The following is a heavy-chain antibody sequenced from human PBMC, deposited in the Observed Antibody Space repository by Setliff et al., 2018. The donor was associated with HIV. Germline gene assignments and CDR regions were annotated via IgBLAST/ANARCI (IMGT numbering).Heavy chain of an antibody. Sequence: SETLSLTCAVSGGSISSSNWWSWVRQPPGKGLEWIGEINHSGSTNYNSSLKSRVTISVDKSKNLFSLKLSSVTAADTAMYYCARIATYYDTSGYLIPYYFDYWGQGTLVTVSS. D-gene: IGHD3-22*01. J-gene: IGHJ4*02. CDR3: ARIATYYDTSGYLIPYYFDY. V-gene: IGHV4-4*02. CDR2: INHSGST. CDR1: GGSISSSNW.